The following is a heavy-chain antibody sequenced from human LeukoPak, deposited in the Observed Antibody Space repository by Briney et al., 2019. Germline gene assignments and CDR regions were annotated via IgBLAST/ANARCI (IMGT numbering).Heavy chain of an antibody. Sequence: GRSLRLSCAASGFTFSSYGMHWVRQAPGKGLEWVAVISYDGSKIHYADSVKGRFTISRDNSKNTLYLQMNSLRAEDTAVYYCAKGMRFGELFYYFDYWGQGTLVTVSS. V-gene: IGHV3-30*18. J-gene: IGHJ4*02. D-gene: IGHD3-10*01. CDR3: AKGMRFGELFYYFDY. CDR2: ISYDGSKI. CDR1: GFTFSSYG.